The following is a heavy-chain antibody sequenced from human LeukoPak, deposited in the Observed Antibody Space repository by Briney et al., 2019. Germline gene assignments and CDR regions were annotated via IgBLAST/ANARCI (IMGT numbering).Heavy chain of an antibody. Sequence: GGSLRLSCAASGFTFSNYWMSWVRQAPGKGLEWVSSISSSSSYIYYADSVKGRFTISRDNAKNSLYLQMNSLRAEDTAVYYCARDGYRSMDVWGQGTTVTVSS. CDR1: GFTFSNYW. D-gene: IGHD1-1*01. CDR2: ISSSSSYI. V-gene: IGHV3-21*01. J-gene: IGHJ6*02. CDR3: ARDGYRSMDV.